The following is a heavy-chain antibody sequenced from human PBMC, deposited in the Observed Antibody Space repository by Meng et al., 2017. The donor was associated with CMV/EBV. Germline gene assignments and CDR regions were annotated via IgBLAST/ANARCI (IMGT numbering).Heavy chain of an antibody. CDR2: ISSSGSTI. CDR1: GFTFSSYE. V-gene: IGHV3-48*03. Sequence: GESLKISCAASGFTFSSYEMNWVRQAPGKGLEWVSYISSSGSTIYYADSVKGRFTISRDNAKNSLYLQMNSLRAEDTAVYYCARDNRKGQQLVRAFDIWGQGTRVTVSS. D-gene: IGHD6-13*01. J-gene: IGHJ3*02. CDR3: ARDNRKGQQLVRAFDI.